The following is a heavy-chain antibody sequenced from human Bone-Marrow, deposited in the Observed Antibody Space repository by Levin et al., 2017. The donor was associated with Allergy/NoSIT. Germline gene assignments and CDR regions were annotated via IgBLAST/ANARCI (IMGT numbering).Heavy chain of an antibody. Sequence: PGGSLRLSCQTSGYLFTDYYLHWLRQAPGQGLEWMGWIDPDSGATSLALKFQGWATITRDTSISTTYMELRRLASDDTAVYFRARVETAQLIPAEYYGHWGQGTLVTVSS. CDR3: ARVETAQLIPAEYYGH. V-gene: IGHV1-2*04. D-gene: IGHD2/OR15-2a*01. CDR1: GYLFTDYY. CDR2: IDPDSGAT. J-gene: IGHJ1*01.